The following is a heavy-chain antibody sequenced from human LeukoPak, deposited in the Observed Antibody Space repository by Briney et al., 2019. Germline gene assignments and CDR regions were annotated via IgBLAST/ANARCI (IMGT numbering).Heavy chain of an antibody. J-gene: IGHJ4*02. CDR2: IHPNNGNT. V-gene: IGHV1-46*01. CDR1: GYTFTSYY. Sequence: SVNVSCTASGYTFTSYYMHWVRQAPGQGLEWVGIIHPNNGNTRYAQKFQGRVTMTRDTSTSTVYMELSSLRSEDTAVYYCARERWTYDSSGYYEYWGQGTLVTVSS. D-gene: IGHD3-22*01. CDR3: ARERWTYDSSGYYEY.